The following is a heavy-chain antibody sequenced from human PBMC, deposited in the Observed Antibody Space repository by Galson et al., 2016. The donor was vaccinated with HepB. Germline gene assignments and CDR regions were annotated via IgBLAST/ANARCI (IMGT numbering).Heavy chain of an antibody. CDR1: GGPISSSKW. Sequence: ETLSLTCAVSGGPISSSKWWSWVRQPPGKGPEWIGEISLSGGTSYIPSLKSRVTISIDKSKNQFSLKLSSVTAADTAVFCCAIHYDILTGWFDPWGQGTLVTVSS. CDR2: ISLSGGT. V-gene: IGHV4-4*01. CDR3: AIHYDILTGWFDP. D-gene: IGHD3-9*01. J-gene: IGHJ5*02.